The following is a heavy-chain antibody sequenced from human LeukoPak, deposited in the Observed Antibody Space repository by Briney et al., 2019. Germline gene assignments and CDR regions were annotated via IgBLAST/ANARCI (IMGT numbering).Heavy chain of an antibody. Sequence: SETLSLTCTVSGGSINSKSYYWGCIRQPPGKGLEWIGSVYYGGTTYYNPSLKSRVTISEDTSKNQFSLKLSSVTAADTAVYYCARPATTVTTGYYYYYMDVWGKGITVTVSS. J-gene: IGHJ6*03. D-gene: IGHD4-17*01. V-gene: IGHV4-39*01. CDR1: GGSINSKSYY. CDR3: ARPATTVTTGYYYYYMDV. CDR2: VYYGGTT.